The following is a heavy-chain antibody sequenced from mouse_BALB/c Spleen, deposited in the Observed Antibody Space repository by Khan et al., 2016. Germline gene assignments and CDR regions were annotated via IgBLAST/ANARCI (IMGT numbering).Heavy chain of an antibody. CDR2: INTETGEP. D-gene: IGHD2-3*01. CDR1: GYTFTDYS. V-gene: IGHV9-2-1*01. Sequence: QFQLVQSGPELKKPGETVKISCKASGYTFTDYSMHWVKQAPGKGLKWMGWINTETGEPTYADDFKGRFAFSLETSASTAYLQINNLKNEDTATYFCARDDGYPAWFAYWGQGTLVTVSA. CDR3: ARDDGYPAWFAY. J-gene: IGHJ3*01.